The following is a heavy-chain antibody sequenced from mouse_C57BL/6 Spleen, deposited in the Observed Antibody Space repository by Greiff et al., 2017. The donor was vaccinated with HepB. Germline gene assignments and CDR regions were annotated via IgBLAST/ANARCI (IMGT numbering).Heavy chain of an antibody. CDR2: ISDGGSYT. D-gene: IGHD1-3*01. CDR1: GFTFSSYA. J-gene: IGHJ2*01. V-gene: IGHV5-4*01. CDR3: ARDRDNFGFDY. Sequence: VKVVESGGGLVKPGGSLKLSCAASGFTFSSYAMSWVRQTPEKRLEWVATISDGGSYTYYPDNVKGRFTISRDNAKNNLYLQMSHLKSEDTAMYYCARDRDNFGFDYWGQGTTLTVSS.